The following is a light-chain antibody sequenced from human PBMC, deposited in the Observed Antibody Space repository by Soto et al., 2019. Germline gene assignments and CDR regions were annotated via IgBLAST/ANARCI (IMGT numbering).Light chain of an antibody. Sequence: EIVLTQSPGTLSLSPGERATLSCRTSQSISSTYLAWYQQRPGQAPRLLIYGASNRAAGIPDRFSGDGSATDFTLTTSRVEPEDFVVYSCPQSASAGGLTFGPGTKLDIK. J-gene: IGKJ3*01. CDR3: PQSASAGGLT. CDR1: QSISSTY. V-gene: IGKV3-20*01. CDR2: GAS.